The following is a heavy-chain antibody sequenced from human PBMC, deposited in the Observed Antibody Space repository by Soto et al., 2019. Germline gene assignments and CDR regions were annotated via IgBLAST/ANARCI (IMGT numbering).Heavy chain of an antibody. CDR1: GGTFSSYA. J-gene: IGHJ3*02. V-gene: IGHV1-69*13. D-gene: IGHD3-22*01. CDR3: ARDREYYYDSSGYRAFDI. CDR2: IIPIFGTA. Sequence: ASVKVSCKASGGTFSSYAISGVRQAPGQGLEWMGGIIPIFGTANYAQKFQGRVTITADESTSTAYMELSSLRSEDTAVYYCARDREYYYDSSGYRAFDIWRQGTMVTVSS.